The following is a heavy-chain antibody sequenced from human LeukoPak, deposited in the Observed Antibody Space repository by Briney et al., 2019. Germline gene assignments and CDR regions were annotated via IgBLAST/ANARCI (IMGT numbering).Heavy chain of an antibody. V-gene: IGHV3-23*01. J-gene: IGHJ3*01. CDR1: GFNFNDAA. D-gene: IGHD5-24*01. Sequence: PGGSLRLSCAASGFNFNDAAMTWVRQAPGKGLEWVSLIASSGRNTYYTDSVRGRFTISRDSSKKTLSLQMNSLRVEDTAIYYCAKDIQLSAWGLGTMVTVSS. CDR3: AKDIQLSA. CDR2: IASSGRNT.